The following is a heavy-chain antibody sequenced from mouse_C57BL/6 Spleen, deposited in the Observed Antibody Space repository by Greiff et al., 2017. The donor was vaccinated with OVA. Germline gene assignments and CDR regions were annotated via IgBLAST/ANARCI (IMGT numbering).Heavy chain of an antibody. CDR1: GFSLTSYG. V-gene: IGHV2-9*01. CDR2: IWGGGST. CDR3: AKNNGGAMDY. J-gene: IGHJ4*01. D-gene: IGHD1-1*02. Sequence: QVQLQQSGPGLVAPSQSLSITCTVSGFSLTSYGVDWVRQPPGKGLEWLGVIWGGGSTNYNSALMSRLSISKKNTKNEVILKMNSLETDDTAMCKCAKNNGGAMDYWGQGTSVTVSS.